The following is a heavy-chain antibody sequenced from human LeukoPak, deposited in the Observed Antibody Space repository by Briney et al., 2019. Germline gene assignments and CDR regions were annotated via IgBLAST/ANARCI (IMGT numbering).Heavy chain of an antibody. CDR2: ISWNSGSI. CDR3: AKDFYYGSSGLFDY. Sequence: PGGSLRLSCAASGFTFDDYAMHWVRQAPGKGLEWVSGISWNSGSIGYADSVKGRFTISRDNAKNSLYLQMNSLRAEDTALYYCAKDFYYGSSGLFDYWGQGTLVTVSS. V-gene: IGHV3-9*01. J-gene: IGHJ4*02. D-gene: IGHD3-22*01. CDR1: GFTFDDYA.